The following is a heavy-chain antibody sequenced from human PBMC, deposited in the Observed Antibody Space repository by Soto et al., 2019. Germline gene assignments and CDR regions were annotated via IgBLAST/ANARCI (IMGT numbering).Heavy chain of an antibody. J-gene: IGHJ6*02. CDR2: INAGNGNT. V-gene: IGHV1-3*01. Sequence: ASVKVSCKASGYTFTSYAMHWVRQAPAQRLEWMGWINAGNGNTKYSQKFQGRVTITRDTSASTAYMELSSLRSEDTAVYYCARDLAWELAYYYYGMDVWGQGTTVTVSS. CDR3: ARDLAWELAYYYYGMDV. D-gene: IGHD1-26*01. CDR1: GYTFTSYA.